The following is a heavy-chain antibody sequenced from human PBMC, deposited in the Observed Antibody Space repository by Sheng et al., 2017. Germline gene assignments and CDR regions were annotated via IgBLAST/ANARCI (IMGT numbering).Heavy chain of an antibody. D-gene: IGHD3-10*01. CDR2: IYHSGST. V-gene: IGHV4-38-2*01. J-gene: IGHJ3*02. CDR1: GYSISSGYY. CDR3: ASEGPLLWFHDAFDI. Sequence: QVQLQESGPGLVKPSETLSLTCAVSGYSISSGYYWGWIRQPPGKGLEWIGSIYHSGSTYYNPSLKSRVTISVDTSKNQFSLKLSSVTAADTAVYYCASEGPLLWFHDAFDIWGQGDNGHRLF.